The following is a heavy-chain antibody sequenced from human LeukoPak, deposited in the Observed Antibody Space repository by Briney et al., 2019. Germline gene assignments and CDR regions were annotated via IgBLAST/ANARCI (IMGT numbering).Heavy chain of an antibody. Sequence: GGSLRLSCAASGFTFSSYAMHWVRQAPGKGLEWVAVISYDGSNKYYADSVKGRFTISRDNSKNTLYLQMNSLRAEDTAVYYCARTDETAPAEDFQHWGQGTLVTVSS. CDR2: ISYDGSNK. CDR1: GFTFSSYA. D-gene: IGHD2-21*02. CDR3: ARTDETAPAEDFQH. V-gene: IGHV3-30-3*01. J-gene: IGHJ1*01.